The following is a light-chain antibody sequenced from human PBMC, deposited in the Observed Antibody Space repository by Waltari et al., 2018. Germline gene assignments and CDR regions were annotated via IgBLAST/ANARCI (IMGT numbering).Light chain of an antibody. V-gene: IGKV3-20*01. Sequence: EIVLTQSPGTLSLSPGERATLSCRASQSVSSYLAWYQQEPGQAPRLVIYGSSSRAAGIPDRFSASGSGTDFTLTISRLEPEDFAVFYCQQYGTSPLTFGQGTRLEIK. J-gene: IGKJ5*01. CDR1: QSVSSY. CDR3: QQYGTSPLT. CDR2: GSS.